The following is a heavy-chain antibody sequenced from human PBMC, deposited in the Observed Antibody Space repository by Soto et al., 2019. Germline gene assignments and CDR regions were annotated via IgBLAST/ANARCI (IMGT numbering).Heavy chain of an antibody. CDR1: GFTFSSYA. CDR3: ASLWFGELPH. CDR2: ISYDGSNK. V-gene: IGHV3-30-3*01. Sequence: PGGSLRLSCAASGFTFSSYAMHWVRQAPGKGLEWVAVISYDGSNKYYADSVKGRFTISRDNSKNTLYLQMNSLRAEDTAGYYCASLWFGELPHWGQGTLVTVSS. J-gene: IGHJ4*02. D-gene: IGHD3-10*01.